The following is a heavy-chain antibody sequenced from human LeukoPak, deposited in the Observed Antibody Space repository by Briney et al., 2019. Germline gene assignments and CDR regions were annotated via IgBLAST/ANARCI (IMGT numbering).Heavy chain of an antibody. V-gene: IGHV1-2*02. Sequence: ASVKVSCKASGYTFTGYYLHWVRQAPGQGLEWMGWINPNSGGTNYAQKFQGRVTMTRDTSISTAYMELSRLRSDDTAVYYCARGYCSGGTCYLVENWLDPWGQGTLVTVSS. D-gene: IGHD2-15*01. CDR3: ARGYCSGGTCYLVENWLDP. J-gene: IGHJ5*02. CDR1: GYTFTGYY. CDR2: INPNSGGT.